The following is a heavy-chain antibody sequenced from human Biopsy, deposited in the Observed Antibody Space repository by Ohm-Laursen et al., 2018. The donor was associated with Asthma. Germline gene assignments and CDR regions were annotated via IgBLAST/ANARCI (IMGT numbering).Heavy chain of an antibody. CDR1: GGMFGNYA. J-gene: IGHJ5*02. CDR2: INPNGGAT. Sequence: SVKVSCKASGGMFGNYAISWVRQAPGEGLEWMGRINPNGGATVYAQKFQGRVTMTRDTSISTAYMELSRLTSDDTAVYYCARVQKSPGDRWFDPWGQGTLVTVSS. CDR3: ARVQKSPGDRWFDP. D-gene: IGHD7-27*01. V-gene: IGHV1-2*06.